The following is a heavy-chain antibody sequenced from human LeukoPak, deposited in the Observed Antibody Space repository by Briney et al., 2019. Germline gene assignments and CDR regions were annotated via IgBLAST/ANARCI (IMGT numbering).Heavy chain of an antibody. CDR2: IRGKAYGGTT. CDR1: GFTFGDYA. CDR3: TRGVVGATFDY. J-gene: IGHJ4*02. Sequence: GGSLRLSCTASGFTFGDYAMSWVRQAPGKGLEWVGFIRGKAYGGTTEYAASVKGRFTISRDDSKSIAYLQMNSLKTEDTAVYYCTRGVVGATFDYWGQGTLVTVSS. V-gene: IGHV3-49*04. D-gene: IGHD1-26*01.